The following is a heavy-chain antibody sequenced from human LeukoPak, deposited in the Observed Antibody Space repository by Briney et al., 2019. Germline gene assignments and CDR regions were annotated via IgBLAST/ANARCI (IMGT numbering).Heavy chain of an antibody. J-gene: IGHJ3*02. D-gene: IGHD3-22*01. CDR2: INPNSGGT. CDR3: ASRIYMTIGNSAFDI. V-gene: IGHV1-2*02. CDR1: GYTFTGYY. Sequence: ASVKVSCKASGYTFTGYYMHWVRRAPGQGLEWIGWINPNSGGTNYAQKFQGRVTMTRDTSISTAYMELSRLRSDDTAVYYCASRIYMTIGNSAFDIWGQGTMVTVSS.